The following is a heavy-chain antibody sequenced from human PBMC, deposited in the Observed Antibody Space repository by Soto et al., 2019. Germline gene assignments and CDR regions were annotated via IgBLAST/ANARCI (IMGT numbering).Heavy chain of an antibody. CDR2: IIPILGIA. CDR3: ARDRGSSWISNWFDP. V-gene: IGHV1-69*08. CDR1: GGTFSSYT. Sequence: QVQLVQSGAEVKKPGSSVKVSCKASGGTFSSYTISWVRQAPGQGLEWMGRIIPILGIANYAQKFQGRVTITADNSTSTAYMELSSLRSEDTAVYYCARDRGSSWISNWFDPWGQGTLVTVSS. J-gene: IGHJ5*02. D-gene: IGHD6-13*01.